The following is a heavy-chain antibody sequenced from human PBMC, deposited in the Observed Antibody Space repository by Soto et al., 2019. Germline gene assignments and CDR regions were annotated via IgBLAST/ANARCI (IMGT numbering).Heavy chain of an antibody. CDR1: GLVFGVYW. D-gene: IGHD1-26*01. CDR2: ISDDGART. J-gene: IGHJ4*02. V-gene: IGHV3-74*01. Sequence: GGSLSLSCVASGLVFGVYWMHGVRQVPGQGLEWVSRISDDGARTDYADSVRGRFTVSRDKSNNTLYLPMRRVRAEDTAVYFCARNRHPRVTVGATSPPVHWCQGTHVSV. CDR3: ARNRHPRVTVGATSPPVH.